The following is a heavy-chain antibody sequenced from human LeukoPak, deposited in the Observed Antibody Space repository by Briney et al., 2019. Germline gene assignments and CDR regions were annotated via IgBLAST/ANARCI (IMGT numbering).Heavy chain of an antibody. J-gene: IGHJ4*02. D-gene: IGHD1-7*01. Sequence: SETLSLTCAVSGGSISSSSYYWGWIRQPPGKGLEWIGSVYYRGNTYYNPSLKSRVTTSVDTSKNQFSLKVSSMTAADTAVYYCARGDWKYGDFDRWGQGTLVTVSS. CDR2: VYYRGNT. CDR3: ARGDWKYGDFDR. V-gene: IGHV4-39*07. CDR1: GGSISSSSYY.